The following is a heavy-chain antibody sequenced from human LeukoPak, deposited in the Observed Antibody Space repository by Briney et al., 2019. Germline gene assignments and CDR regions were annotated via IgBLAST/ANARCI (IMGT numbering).Heavy chain of an antibody. V-gene: IGHV3-23*01. CDR3: AKWGDYDVLTGYCVSDY. D-gene: IGHD3-9*01. Sequence: PGASLRLSCAASGFTFSNYAMSWVRQAPGKGLEWVSAITGGGSGIYYADSMKSRFTISRDNSENTLYLQINSLRAEDTAVYYCAKWGDYDVLTGYCVSDYWGQGTLVTVSS. J-gene: IGHJ4*02. CDR1: GFTFSNYA. CDR2: ITGGGSGI.